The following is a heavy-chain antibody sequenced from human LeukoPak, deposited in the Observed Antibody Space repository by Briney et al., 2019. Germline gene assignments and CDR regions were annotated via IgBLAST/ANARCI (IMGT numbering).Heavy chain of an antibody. V-gene: IGHV4-34*01. CDR2: INHSGST. CDR3: ARGRVVVTASLYYYYCMDV. Sequence: PSETLSLTCAVYGGSFSGYYWSWIRQPPGKGLEWIGEINHSGSTNYNPSLKSRVTISVDTSKNQFSLKLSSVTAADTAVYYCARGRVVVTASLYYYYCMDVWGKGTTVTVSS. CDR1: GGSFSGYY. D-gene: IGHD2-21*02. J-gene: IGHJ6*03.